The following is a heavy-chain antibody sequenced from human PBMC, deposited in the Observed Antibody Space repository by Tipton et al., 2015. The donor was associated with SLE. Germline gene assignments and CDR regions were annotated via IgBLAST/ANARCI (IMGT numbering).Heavy chain of an antibody. CDR3: QYSSSPRGAYYYYMDV. CDR1: GGSISSGSYY. J-gene: IGHJ6*03. CDR2: IYYSGST. Sequence: TLSLTCTVSGGSISSGSYYWGWIRQPPGKGLEWIGTIYYSGSTYYNPSLKSRVTISVDTSKNQFSLKLSSVTAADTAVYYCQYSSSPRGAYYYYMDVWGKGTTVTVSS. V-gene: IGHV4-39*07. D-gene: IGHD6-13*01.